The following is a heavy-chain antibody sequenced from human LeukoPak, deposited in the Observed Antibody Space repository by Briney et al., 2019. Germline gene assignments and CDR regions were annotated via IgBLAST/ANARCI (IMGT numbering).Heavy chain of an antibody. CDR2: ITFSSTYI. D-gene: IGHD3-10*01. CDR3: ARDKYFGITMVRGDFDY. V-gene: IGHV3-21*01. J-gene: IGHJ4*02. CDR1: GFTFRSYT. Sequence: KPGGSLRLSCAASGFTFRSYTMSWVRQAPGKGLEWVSSITFSSTYIYYADSVNGRITISRDNAKNSLYPQMNSLRAEDTAVYYCARDKYFGITMVRGDFDYWGQGTLVTVSS.